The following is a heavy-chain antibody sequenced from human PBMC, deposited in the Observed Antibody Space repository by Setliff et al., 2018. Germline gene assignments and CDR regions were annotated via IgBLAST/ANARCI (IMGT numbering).Heavy chain of an antibody. V-gene: IGHV4-39*01. J-gene: IGHJ4*02. Sequence: SETLSLTCTVSGGSISSSSYHWGWIRQPPGKGLEWIGSIYYSGGTYYNPSLKSRVTISVDTSKNQFSLKLSSVTAADTAVYYCARGRIQLWKYYFDYWGQGTLVTVSS. CDR1: GGSISSSSYH. CDR2: IYYSGGT. CDR3: ARGRIQLWKYYFDY. D-gene: IGHD5-18*01.